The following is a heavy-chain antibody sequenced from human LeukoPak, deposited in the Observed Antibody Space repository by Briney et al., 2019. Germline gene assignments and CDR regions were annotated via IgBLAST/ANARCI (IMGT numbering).Heavy chain of an antibody. Sequence: SDTLSLTCAVSGYSISSSNWWGWIRQPPGKGLEWIGYIYYSGSIHYNPSLKSRVTMSVDTSKNQFSLKLSSVTAVDTAVYYRARIGRYTEFDPWGQGTLVTVSS. J-gene: IGHJ5*02. CDR2: IYYSGSI. CDR1: GYSISSSNW. V-gene: IGHV4-28*05. D-gene: IGHD5-18*01. CDR3: ARIGRYTEFDP.